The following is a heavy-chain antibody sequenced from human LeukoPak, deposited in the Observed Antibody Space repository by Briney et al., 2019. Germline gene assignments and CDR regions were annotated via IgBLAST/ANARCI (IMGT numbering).Heavy chain of an antibody. V-gene: IGHV4-31*03. CDR3: ARAPRLSTDNFDY. CDR2: IYYSGST. Sequence: PSQTLSLTCTVSGGSISSGGYYWSWIRQHPGKGLEWIGYIYYSGSTYYNPSLKSRVTISVDTSKNQFSLKLSSVTAADTAVYYCARAPRLSTDNFDYWGQGTLVTVSS. J-gene: IGHJ4*02. CDR1: GGSISSGGYY. D-gene: IGHD3-16*02.